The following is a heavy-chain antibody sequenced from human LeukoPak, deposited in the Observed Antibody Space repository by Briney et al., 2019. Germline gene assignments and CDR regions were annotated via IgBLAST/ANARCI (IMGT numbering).Heavy chain of an antibody. Sequence: HPGGSLRLSCAASGFTFDDYAMDWVRQAPGKGLEWVSGISWNGGNIGYADSVKGRFTISRDNAKNSLYLQMNSLRAEDTALYYCAKDIGATDYTPEGFDIWGQGTMVTVSS. CDR2: ISWNGGNI. CDR1: GFTFDDYA. J-gene: IGHJ3*02. D-gene: IGHD4-11*01. CDR3: AKDIGATDYTPEGFDI. V-gene: IGHV3-9*01.